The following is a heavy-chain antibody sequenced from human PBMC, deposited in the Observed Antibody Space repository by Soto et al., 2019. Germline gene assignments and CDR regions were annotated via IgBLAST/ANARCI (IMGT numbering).Heavy chain of an antibody. CDR3: ARGRGYSYVDAFDI. CDR2: IIPIFGTA. D-gene: IGHD5-18*01. Sequence: ASVKVSCKASGGTLSSYAISWVRQAPGQGLEWMGGIIPIFGTANYAQKFQGRVTITADESTSTAYMELSSLRSEDTAVYYCARGRGYSYVDAFDIWGQGTMVTVSS. CDR1: GGTLSSYA. J-gene: IGHJ3*02. V-gene: IGHV1-69*13.